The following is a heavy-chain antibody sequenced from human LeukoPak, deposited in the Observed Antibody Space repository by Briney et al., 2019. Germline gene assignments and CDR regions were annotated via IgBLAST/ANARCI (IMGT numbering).Heavy chain of an antibody. CDR3: AKDRLPY. J-gene: IGHJ4*02. Sequence: PGGSLRLSCAVSGFTFSTYDLSWIRQAPGKGLEWIWAISGSGGSNYYAESVKGRCTISRDNSKNTLSVQMNSLRAYDRAVYYCAKDRLPYWGQGTLVTVSS. D-gene: IGHD3-16*01. V-gene: IGHV3-23*01. CDR2: ISGSGGSN. CDR1: GFTFSTYD.